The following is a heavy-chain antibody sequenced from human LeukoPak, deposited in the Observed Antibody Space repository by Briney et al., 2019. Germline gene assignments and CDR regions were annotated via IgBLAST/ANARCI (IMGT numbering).Heavy chain of an antibody. J-gene: IGHJ6*02. D-gene: IGHD5-18*01. V-gene: IGHV1-69*04. CDR1: GGTFSSYA. CDR2: IIPILGIA. CDR3: ARDLDGYSYGYGYYYGMDV. Sequence: GASVKVSCKASGGTFSSYAISWVRQAPGQGLEWMGRIIPILGIANYAQKFQGRVTITADKSTSTAYMELSSLRSEDTAVYYCARDLDGYSYGYGYYYGMDVWGQGTTVTVSS.